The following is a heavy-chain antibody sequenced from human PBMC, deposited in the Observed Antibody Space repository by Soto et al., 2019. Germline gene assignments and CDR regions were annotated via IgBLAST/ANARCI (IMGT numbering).Heavy chain of an antibody. Sequence: PSETLSLTCAVYGGSFSGYYWSWIRQPPGKGLEWIGEINHSGSTNYNPSLKSRVTISVDTSKNQFSLKLSSVTAADTAVYYCARGFVPAAMRKFSHWCDPWAWGTLVTVSS. J-gene: IGHJ5*02. V-gene: IGHV4-34*01. CDR2: INHSGST. CDR1: GGSFSGYY. CDR3: ARGFVPAAMRKFSHWCDP. D-gene: IGHD2-2*01.